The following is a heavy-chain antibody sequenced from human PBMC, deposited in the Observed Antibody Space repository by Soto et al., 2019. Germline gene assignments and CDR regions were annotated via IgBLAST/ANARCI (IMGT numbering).Heavy chain of an antibody. CDR3: AKSPRSGCEPPWDY. CDR1: GFTFSSDA. Sequence: EVQLLESGGGLVQPGGSLTLACATSGFTFSSDALNWVRQAPGKGLEWVSGISGSGGRTYYADSVKGRFTISRDNSKNTLYLQMSGLRAEDAAVYYCAKSPRSGCEPPWDYWGLGTLVTVSS. V-gene: IGHV3-23*01. J-gene: IGHJ4*02. D-gene: IGHD5-12*01. CDR2: ISGSGGRT.